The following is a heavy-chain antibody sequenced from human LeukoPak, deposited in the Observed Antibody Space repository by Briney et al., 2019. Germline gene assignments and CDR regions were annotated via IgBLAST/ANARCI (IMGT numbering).Heavy chain of an antibody. V-gene: IGHV4-39*06. CDR3: ARGPGLGAITY. Sequence: SETLSLTCTVSGGSISSSSYYWGWIRQPPGKGLEWIGEFTHSGSTNYNPSLKSRVTISEDTLKLSSVTAADTAVYYCARGPGLGAITYWGQGTLVTVSS. D-gene: IGHD5-12*01. CDR2: FTHSGST. J-gene: IGHJ4*02. CDR1: GGSISSSSYY.